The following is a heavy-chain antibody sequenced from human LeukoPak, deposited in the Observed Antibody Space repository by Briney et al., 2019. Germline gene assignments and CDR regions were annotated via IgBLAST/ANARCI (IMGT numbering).Heavy chain of an antibody. D-gene: IGHD3-22*01. J-gene: IGHJ2*01. CDR2: IYYSGST. V-gene: IGHV4-39*01. CDR1: GGSISSSSYY. Sequence: SETLSLTCTVSGGSISSSSYYWGWIRQPPGKGLEWIGSIYYSGSTYYNPSLKSRVTTSVDTSKNQFSLKLSSVTAADTAVYYCASLKTYYYDGRYFDLWGRGTLVTVSS. CDR3: ASLKTYYYDGRYFDL.